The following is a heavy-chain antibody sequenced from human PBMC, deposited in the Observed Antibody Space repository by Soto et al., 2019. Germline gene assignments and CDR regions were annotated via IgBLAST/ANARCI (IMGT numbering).Heavy chain of an antibody. Sequence: QVQLVQSGAEVKKPGASVKVSCKASGYTFTSYAMHWVRQAPGQRLEWMGWINAGNGNTKYSHKFQGRVTITRDTSASTAYMEMSSLRSEDTAVYYCARTGYSGSYCDYWGQGTLVTVSS. J-gene: IGHJ4*02. D-gene: IGHD1-26*01. V-gene: IGHV1-3*01. CDR3: ARTGYSGSYCDY. CDR2: INAGNGNT. CDR1: GYTFTSYA.